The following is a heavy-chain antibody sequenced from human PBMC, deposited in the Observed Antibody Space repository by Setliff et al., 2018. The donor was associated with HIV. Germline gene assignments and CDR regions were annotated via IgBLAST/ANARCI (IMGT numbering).Heavy chain of an antibody. V-gene: IGHV4-39*07. CDR2: ISYSGST. CDR1: GDTITSTNYY. CDR3: ARCPVLLWFGKISGVDWFDP. D-gene: IGHD3-10*01. Sequence: SETLSLTCTVSGDTITSTNYYWGWIRQPPGKGLEWIGSISYSGSTYYKSSLKSRVTISVDASKNHFSLKLSSVTAADTAVYYCARCPVLLWFGKISGVDWFDPWGQGTLVTVSS. J-gene: IGHJ5*02.